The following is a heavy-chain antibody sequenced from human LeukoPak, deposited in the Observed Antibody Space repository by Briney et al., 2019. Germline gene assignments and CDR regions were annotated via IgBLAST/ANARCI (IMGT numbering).Heavy chain of an antibody. D-gene: IGHD1-26*01. CDR3: AREWEYLDY. J-gene: IGHJ4*02. Sequence: GGSLRLSCAASGFTFSDYYMDWVRQAPGKGLEWVGRIRNKANSYTTEYAASVKGRSTISRDDSKNSLYLQMNSLKTEDTAVYYCAREWEYLDYWGQGTLVTVSS. V-gene: IGHV3-72*01. CDR2: IRNKANSYTT. CDR1: GFTFSDYY.